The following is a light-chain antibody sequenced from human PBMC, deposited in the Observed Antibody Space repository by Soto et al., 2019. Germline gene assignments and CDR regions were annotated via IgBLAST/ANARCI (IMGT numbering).Light chain of an antibody. CDR2: GAS. V-gene: IGKV3-15*01. J-gene: IGKJ4*01. CDR1: QSVGSN. CDR3: QQYNNWPPLT. Sequence: EIVMTQSPATLSVSPGDRATLSCRASQSVGSNLAWYQQKPGQAPRLLIYGASTRATGIPARFSGSGSGTKFTLTNSSLQSEDFAVYYCQQYNNWPPLTFGGGTKVAIK.